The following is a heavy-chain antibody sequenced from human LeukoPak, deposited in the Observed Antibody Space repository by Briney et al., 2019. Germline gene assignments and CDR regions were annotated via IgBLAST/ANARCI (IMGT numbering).Heavy chain of an antibody. CDR3: GGFGYEAAVDL. Sequence: SGGSLRLSCAASGFTFSNYWMTWVRQAPGQGPEFLANIKPTGSETYYVDPVKGRFTISRDNAKNLLFLQMNRLRGEDTALYYCGGFGYEAAVDLWGRGTLVTVSS. V-gene: IGHV3-7*01. CDR2: IKPTGSET. D-gene: IGHD3-10*01. CDR1: GFTFSNYW. J-gene: IGHJ4*02.